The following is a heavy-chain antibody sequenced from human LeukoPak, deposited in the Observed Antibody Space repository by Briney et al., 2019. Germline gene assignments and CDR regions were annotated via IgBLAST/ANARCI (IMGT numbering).Heavy chain of an antibody. D-gene: IGHD1-26*01. CDR3: AGGRGNWFDP. CDR2: IYYSGST. Sequence: PSETLSLTCTVSGGSISSYYWSWIRQPPVKGLEWIGYIYYSGSTNYNPSLKSRVTISVDTSKNQFSLKLCSVTAADTAVYYCAGGRGNWFDPWGQGTLVTVSS. V-gene: IGHV4-59*01. J-gene: IGHJ5*02. CDR1: GGSISSYY.